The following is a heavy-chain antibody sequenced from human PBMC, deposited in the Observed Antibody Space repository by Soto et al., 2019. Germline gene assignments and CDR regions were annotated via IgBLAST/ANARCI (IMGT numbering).Heavy chain of an antibody. CDR3: AREDDGDYD. CDR1: GGSISSYY. D-gene: IGHD4-17*01. J-gene: IGHJ4*02. CDR2: IYYSGST. V-gene: IGHV4-59*08. Sequence: TSETLSLTCTVSGGSISSYYWSWIRQPPGKGLEWIGYIYYSGSTNYNPSLNSRVTISVDTSKNQFSLKLSSVTAADTAVYYCAREDDGDYDWGQGTLVTVSS.